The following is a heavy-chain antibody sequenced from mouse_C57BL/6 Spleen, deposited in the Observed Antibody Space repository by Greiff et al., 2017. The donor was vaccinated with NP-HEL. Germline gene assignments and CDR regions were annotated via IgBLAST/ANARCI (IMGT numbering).Heavy chain of an antibody. CDR1: GYTFTSYW. V-gene: IGHV1-50*01. Sequence: QVQLQQPGAELVKPGASVKLSCKASGYTFTSYWMQWVKQRPGQGLEWIGEIDPSDSYTNYNQKFKGKATLTVDTSSSTAYMRLSSLTSEDSAVYYCARWRPYYFDYWGQGTTLTVSS. J-gene: IGHJ2*01. CDR2: IDPSDSYT. CDR3: ARWRPYYFDY.